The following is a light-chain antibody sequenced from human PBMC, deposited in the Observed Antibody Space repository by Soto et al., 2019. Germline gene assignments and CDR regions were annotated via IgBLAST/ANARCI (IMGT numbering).Light chain of an antibody. V-gene: IGKV3-15*01. CDR2: GAS. J-gene: IGKJ1*01. CDR1: QSVSGN. CDR3: QHYNHWPRG. Sequence: EIVITQSPATLSLSPGERATLSCRASQSVSGNLAWYQQKPGQAPRLLIYGASTRATGIPARFSGSGSGTEFTLSISSLQSEDFAVYFCQHYNHWPRGFGQGTKVDIX.